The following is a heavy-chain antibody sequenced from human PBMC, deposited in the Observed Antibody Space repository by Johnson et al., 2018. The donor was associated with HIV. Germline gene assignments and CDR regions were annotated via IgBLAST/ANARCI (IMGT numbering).Heavy chain of an antibody. Sequence: VQLVESGGGVVRPGGSLRLSCAASGFTVSSNYMSWVRQAPGKGLEWGSVIYSGGSTYYADSVQGRFTISRHNSKNTLYLQMNSLRAEDTAVYYCARDPRGIYYDSSGPSQRAFDIWGQGTMVTVSS. J-gene: IGHJ3*02. D-gene: IGHD3-22*01. CDR1: GFTVSSNY. CDR2: IYSGGST. CDR3: ARDPRGIYYDSSGPSQRAFDI. V-gene: IGHV3-53*04.